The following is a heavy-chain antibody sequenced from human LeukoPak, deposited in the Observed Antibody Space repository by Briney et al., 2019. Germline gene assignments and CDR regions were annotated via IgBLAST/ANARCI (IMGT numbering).Heavy chain of an antibody. Sequence: PGGSLRLSCAASGFTFSSYAMSWVRQAPGKGLEWVSAISGSGGSTYYADSVKGRFTISRDNSKNTLYLQMNSLRAEDTAVYYCARMEAGSGYGFDYWGQGTLVTVSS. V-gene: IGHV3-23*01. CDR1: GFTFSSYA. CDR3: ARMEAGSGYGFDY. CDR2: ISGSGGST. D-gene: IGHD5-12*01. J-gene: IGHJ4*02.